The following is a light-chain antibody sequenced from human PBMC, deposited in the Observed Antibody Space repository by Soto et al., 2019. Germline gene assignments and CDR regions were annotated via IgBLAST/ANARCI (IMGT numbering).Light chain of an antibody. CDR1: QTISSNY. V-gene: IGKV3-20*01. J-gene: IGKJ1*01. Sequence: EIVLTQSPGTLSLSPGERATLSCRATQTISSNYLAWYRQKPGQAPKLLIHGASTRATGIPDRFSGSGSGTDFTLTISCLQSEDFATYYCQQYYSYPWTFGQGTKVDI. CDR2: GAS. CDR3: QQYYSYPWT.